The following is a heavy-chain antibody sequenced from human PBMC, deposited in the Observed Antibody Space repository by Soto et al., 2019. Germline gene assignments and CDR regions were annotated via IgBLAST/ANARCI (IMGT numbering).Heavy chain of an antibody. D-gene: IGHD3-22*01. CDR1: GRSITSYY. J-gene: IGHJ4*02. CDR2: IYDNGIT. V-gene: IGHV4-59*12. CDR3: ARTYDSNGYANEFDS. Sequence: AEPLYITSSGSGRSITSYYWSWVRPTPGKGLEWIGYIYDNGITSQNPSLKGRVTMSADTSQNQFSLKLTSVTGADTAVYYCARTYDSNGYANEFDSWGQGILVTVSS.